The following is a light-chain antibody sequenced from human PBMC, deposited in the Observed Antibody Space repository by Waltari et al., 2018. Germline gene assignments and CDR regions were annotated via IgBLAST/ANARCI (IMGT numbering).Light chain of an antibody. J-gene: IGLJ1*01. CDR1: TSNIGAGYD. CDR3: QSYDNSLSGYV. CDR2: GTT. Sequence: QSVLTQPPSVSGAPGQRVTISCTGSTSNIGAGYDVHWYQQLPGTAPKLLIFGTTNRPSGVPDRVSGSKSGTAPSLAITGLQVEDEADYYCQSYDNSLSGYVFGSGTKVTVL. V-gene: IGLV1-40*01.